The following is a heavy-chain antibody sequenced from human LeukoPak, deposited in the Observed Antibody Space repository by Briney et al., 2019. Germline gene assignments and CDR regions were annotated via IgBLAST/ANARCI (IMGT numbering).Heavy chain of an antibody. CDR3: ARGGYSSSWSIDHIDY. Sequence: SVKVSCKASGGTFSSYAISWVRQAPGQGLEWMGGIIPIFGTANYAQKFQGRVTITTDESTSTAYMELSSLRSEDTAVYYCARGGYSSSWSIDHIDYSGQRTLVTVSS. CDR2: IIPIFGTA. J-gene: IGHJ4*01. V-gene: IGHV1-69*05. D-gene: IGHD6-13*01. CDR1: GGTFSSYA.